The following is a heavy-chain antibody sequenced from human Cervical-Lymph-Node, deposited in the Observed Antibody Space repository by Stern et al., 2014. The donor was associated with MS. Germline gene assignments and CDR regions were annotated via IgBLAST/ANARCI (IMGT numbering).Heavy chain of an antibody. CDR1: GDSISSYY. V-gene: IGHV4-4*09. Sequence: VQLLESGPGLVKPSETLSLTCTVSGDSISSYYWSWIRQSPGKGLQWIGNIYFTGSTNYNPSLKSRVSMSVDTSKNQFSVKVTSVTAADTAVYYCARLAASTSGPFDFWGQGALVTVSS. D-gene: IGHD6-25*01. J-gene: IGHJ4*02. CDR2: IYFTGST. CDR3: ARLAASTSGPFDF.